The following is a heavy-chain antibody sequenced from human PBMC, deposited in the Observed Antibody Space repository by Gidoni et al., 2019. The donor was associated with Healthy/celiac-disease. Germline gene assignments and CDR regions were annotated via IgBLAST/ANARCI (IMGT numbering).Heavy chain of an antibody. J-gene: IGHJ4*02. CDR1: GYTLTDLS. V-gene: IGHV1-24*01. D-gene: IGHD3-9*01. Sequence: QVQLVQSGAEVKKPGASVKVSCKVSGYTLTDLSMHWVRQAPGEGLEWLGGFDPEDGETIYAQKFQGRVTMTEDTSTDTAYMELSSLRSEDTAVYYCATRVLRYFDWLLSFDYWGQGTLVTVSS. CDR2: FDPEDGET. CDR3: ATRVLRYFDWLLSFDY.